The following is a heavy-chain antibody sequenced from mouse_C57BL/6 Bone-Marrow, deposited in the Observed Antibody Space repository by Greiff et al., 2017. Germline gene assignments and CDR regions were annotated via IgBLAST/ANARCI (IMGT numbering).Heavy chain of an antibody. CDR1: GFTFSSYA. J-gene: IGHJ1*03. Sequence: EVQLVESGGGLVKPGGSLKLSCAASGFTFSSYAMSWVRQTPEKRLEWVATISDGGSYTYYPDNVKGRFTISRDNAKNNLYLQMSHLKSEDTAMYYGARGWDWYFDVWGTGTTVTVSS. V-gene: IGHV5-4*01. CDR3: ARGWDWYFDV. CDR2: ISDGGSYT. D-gene: IGHD2-3*01.